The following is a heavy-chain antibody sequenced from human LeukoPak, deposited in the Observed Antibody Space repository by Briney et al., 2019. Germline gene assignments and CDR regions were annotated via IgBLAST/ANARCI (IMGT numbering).Heavy chain of an antibody. CDR2: ISSNSDNT. J-gene: IGHJ4*02. Sequence: ASVNVSCKATGYTFTSYGISWVRQAPGQGLEWMGWISSNSDNTNYAQKLQGRVTMTTDTSTSTAYMELRSLRSDDTALYFRARDWGSIKVTADYWGQGTLVTVSS. V-gene: IGHV1-18*01. CDR3: ARDWGSIKVTADY. CDR1: GYTFTSYG. D-gene: IGHD7-27*01.